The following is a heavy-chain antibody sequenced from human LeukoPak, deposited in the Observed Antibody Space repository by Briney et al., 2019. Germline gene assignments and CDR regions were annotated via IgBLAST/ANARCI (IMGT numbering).Heavy chain of an antibody. D-gene: IGHD5/OR15-5a*01. Sequence: ASVSVSCTASEYSFTRYYMYWVRQAPGQGREWMGWINPNSGGTNYAQKIQGRVTMTRNTSISTTYMELSTLRSDGTAVFYCAGGSTRGASSDIWGQGTMVTVSS. CDR2: INPNSGGT. J-gene: IGHJ3*02. CDR3: AGGSTRGASSDI. V-gene: IGHV1-2*02. CDR1: EYSFTRYY.